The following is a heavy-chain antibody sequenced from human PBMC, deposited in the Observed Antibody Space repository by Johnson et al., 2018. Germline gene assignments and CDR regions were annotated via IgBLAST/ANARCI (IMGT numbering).Heavy chain of an antibody. V-gene: IGHV3-30*07. D-gene: IGHD6-13*01. CDR2: ISYDESNK. Sequence: QVQLVQSGGGVVQPGRSLRLSCAASGFTFSTYAMHWVRQAPGKGLEWVSVISYDESNKDYADSVKGRFTISRDSSRDTLYLQMNSLSAEDTAEYYCAKDHDDSSWYRYFQHWGQGTLVTVSS. CDR3: AKDHDDSSWYRYFQH. CDR1: GFTFSTYA. J-gene: IGHJ1*01.